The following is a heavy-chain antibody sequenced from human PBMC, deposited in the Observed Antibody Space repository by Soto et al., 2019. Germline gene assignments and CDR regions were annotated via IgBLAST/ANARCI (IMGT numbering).Heavy chain of an antibody. CDR3: ARDVFPLRYSGSYC. CDR2: ISAYNGNT. Sequence: GASVKVSCKASGYTFTSYGISWVRQAPGQGLEWMGWISAYNGNTNYAQKLQGRVTMTTDTSTSTAYMELRSLRSDDTAVYYCARDVFPLRYSGSYCWGQGTLVTVSS. D-gene: IGHD1-26*01. J-gene: IGHJ4*02. V-gene: IGHV1-18*01. CDR1: GYTFTSYG.